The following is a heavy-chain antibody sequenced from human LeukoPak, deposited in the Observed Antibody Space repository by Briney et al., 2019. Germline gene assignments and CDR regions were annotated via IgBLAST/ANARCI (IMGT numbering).Heavy chain of an antibody. Sequence: SETLSLTCAVYGGSFSGYYWSWIRQPPGKGLEWIGEINHSGSTNYNPSLKSRVTISVDTSKNQFSLKLSSVTAADTAVYYCARGRDKLGYCSSTSCYRQYNWFDPWGQGTLSPSPQ. J-gene: IGHJ5*02. CDR3: ARGRDKLGYCSSTSCYRQYNWFDP. CDR2: INHSGST. CDR1: GGSFSGYY. V-gene: IGHV4-34*01. D-gene: IGHD2-2*02.